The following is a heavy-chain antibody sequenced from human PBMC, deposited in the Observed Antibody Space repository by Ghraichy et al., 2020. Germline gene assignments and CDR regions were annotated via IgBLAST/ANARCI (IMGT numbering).Heavy chain of an antibody. J-gene: IGHJ4*02. CDR1: GFTFSSYA. Sequence: GGSLRLSCAASGFTFSSYAMSWVRQAPGKGLEWVSAISGSGGSTYYADSVKGRFTISRDNSKNTLYLQMNSLRDEDTAVYYCAKDYSYSYGSRTFDYWGPGTLVTVSS. CDR2: ISGSGGST. D-gene: IGHD5-18*01. CDR3: AKDYSYSYGSRTFDY. V-gene: IGHV3-23*01.